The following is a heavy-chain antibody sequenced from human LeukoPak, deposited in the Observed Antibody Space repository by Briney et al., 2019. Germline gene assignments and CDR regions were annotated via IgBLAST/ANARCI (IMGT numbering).Heavy chain of an antibody. CDR3: ARGRDVYYYMDV. D-gene: IGHD3-10*02. CDR1: GGSISSHY. CDR2: IYYSGST. Sequence: SETLSLTCTVSGGSISSHYWSWIRQPPGKGLEWIGYIYYSGSTNYNPSLKSRVTISVDTSKNQFSLKLRSVTAADTAVYYCARGRDVYYYMDVWGKGTTVTVSS. V-gene: IGHV4-59*11. J-gene: IGHJ6*03.